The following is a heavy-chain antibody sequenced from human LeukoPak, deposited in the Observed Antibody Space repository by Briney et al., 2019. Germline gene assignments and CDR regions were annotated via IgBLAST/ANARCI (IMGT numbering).Heavy chain of an antibody. J-gene: IGHJ4*02. Sequence: QSGGSLRLSCAASGFTFSSYAMHWVRQAPGKGLEWVAVTSYDGSNKYYADSVKGRFTISRDNSKNTLYLQMNSLGAEDTAVYYCAKDRIQLWSTGFDYWGQGTLVTVSS. CDR3: AKDRIQLWSTGFDY. CDR1: GFTFSSYA. V-gene: IGHV3-30-3*01. D-gene: IGHD5-18*01. CDR2: TSYDGSNK.